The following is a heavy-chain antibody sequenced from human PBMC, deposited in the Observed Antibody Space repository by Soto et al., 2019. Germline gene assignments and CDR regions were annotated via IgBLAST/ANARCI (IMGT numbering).Heavy chain of an antibody. CDR1: GGSFSGYY. D-gene: IGHD3-3*01. V-gene: IGHV4-34*01. J-gene: IGHJ5*02. CDR2: INHSGST. Sequence: ETLSLTCAVYGGSFSGYYWSWIRQPPGKGLEWIGEINHSGSTNYNPSLKSRVTISVDTSKNQFSLKLSSVTAADTAVDYCARDNYDFRRGPYYHWGKGTLVT. CDR3: ARDNYDFRRGPYYH.